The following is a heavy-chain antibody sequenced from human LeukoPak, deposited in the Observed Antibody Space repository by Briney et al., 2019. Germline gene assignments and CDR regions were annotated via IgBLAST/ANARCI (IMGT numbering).Heavy chain of an antibody. D-gene: IGHD3-22*01. Sequence: GASVKVSCKASGYTFTSYGISWVRQAPGQGLEWMGWISAYNGNTNYAQKFQGRVTITRDTSASTAYMELSSLRSEDTAVYYCARSTDYYDSSGYFPWGQGTLVTVSS. V-gene: IGHV1-18*01. J-gene: IGHJ1*01. CDR1: GYTFTSYG. CDR2: ISAYNGNT. CDR3: ARSTDYYDSSGYFP.